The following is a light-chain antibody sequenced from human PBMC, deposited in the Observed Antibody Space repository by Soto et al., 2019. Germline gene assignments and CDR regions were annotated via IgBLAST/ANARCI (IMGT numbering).Light chain of an antibody. CDR3: CSYAGSYYV. Sequence: QSVLAQPRSMSGSPGQSVTISCTGTSSDIGGYNYVSWYQQHPDKAPKVMIYDVTKRPSGVPDRFSGSKSGTTASLTISGLQADDEAFYYCCSYAGSYYVFGTGTKVT. J-gene: IGLJ1*01. V-gene: IGLV2-11*01. CDR2: DVT. CDR1: SSDIGGYNY.